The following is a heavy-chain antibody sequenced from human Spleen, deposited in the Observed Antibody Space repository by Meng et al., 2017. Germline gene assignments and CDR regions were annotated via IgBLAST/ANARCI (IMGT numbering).Heavy chain of an antibody. CDR2: INPNSGGT. CDR1: GYSFIAYY. CDR3: ARDYLAGSYWCDY. Sequence: ASVKVSCKASGYSFIAYYMHWVRQAPGQGLEWMGWINPNSGGTNYAQKFQGRVTMTRDTSITTVYMELSRLRSDDTAVYYCARDYLAGSYWCDYWGQGTLVTVSS. J-gene: IGHJ4*02. D-gene: IGHD3-10*01. V-gene: IGHV1-2*02.